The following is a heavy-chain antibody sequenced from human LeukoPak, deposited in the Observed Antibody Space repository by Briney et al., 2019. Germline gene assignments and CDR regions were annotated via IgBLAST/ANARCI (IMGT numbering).Heavy chain of an antibody. CDR1: GFTFSSYS. J-gene: IGHJ4*02. CDR3: ARVGQWLVMAYFDY. V-gene: IGHV3-48*04. D-gene: IGHD6-19*01. Sequence: GGSLRLSCAASGFTFSSYSMNWVRQAPGKGLEWVSYIDSSSSTIYYADSVKGRFTISRDSAKNSLYLQMNSLRAEDTAVYYCARVGQWLVMAYFDYWGQGTLVTVSS. CDR2: IDSSSSTI.